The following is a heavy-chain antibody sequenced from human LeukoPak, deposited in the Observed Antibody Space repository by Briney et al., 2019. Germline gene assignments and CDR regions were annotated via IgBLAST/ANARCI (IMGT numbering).Heavy chain of an antibody. CDR1: GYTFTGYY. CDR3: ARGPRQAGYCSGGSCYSFRF. D-gene: IGHD2-15*01. J-gene: IGHJ4*02. CDR2: INPNSGGT. V-gene: IGHV1-2*02. Sequence: GASVKVSCKASGYTFTGYYMHWVRQAPGQGLEWMGWINPNSGGTNYAQKFQGRVTMTRDTSISTAYMELSRLRSDDTAVYYCARGPRQAGYCSGGSCYSFRFWGQGTLVNVSS.